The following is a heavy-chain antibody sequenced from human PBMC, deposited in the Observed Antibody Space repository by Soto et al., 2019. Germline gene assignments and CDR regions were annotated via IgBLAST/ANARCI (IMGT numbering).Heavy chain of an antibody. D-gene: IGHD6-19*01. CDR1: GFTVSAKW. CDR3: AREMHLGSGWGDIDI. V-gene: IGHV3-7*03. J-gene: IGHJ4*02. Sequence: DVQLVESGGALVQPGGSLGLSCAVSGFTVSAKWMSWVRQAPGKGLEWLANINEDESKKFYVDSVKGRFTISKDNAKNSLSLQLGSLRADDTAVYYCAREMHLGSGWGDIDIWGRGTMVTVSS. CDR2: INEDESKK.